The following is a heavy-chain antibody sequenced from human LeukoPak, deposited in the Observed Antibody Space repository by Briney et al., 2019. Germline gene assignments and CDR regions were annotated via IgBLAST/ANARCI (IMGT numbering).Heavy chain of an antibody. V-gene: IGHV1-69*01. CDR3: ASPKEDSDYYFDY. CDR2: IIPLFGRA. Sequence: SVKVSCKASGGTFRNYAISWVRQAPGQGLEWMGGIIPLFGRAEYAQRFQGRVTITADESTSTAYLELSILRSEDTAVYYCASPKEDSDYYFDYWGQGTLVTVSS. CDR1: GGTFRNYA. D-gene: IGHD4-11*01. J-gene: IGHJ4*02.